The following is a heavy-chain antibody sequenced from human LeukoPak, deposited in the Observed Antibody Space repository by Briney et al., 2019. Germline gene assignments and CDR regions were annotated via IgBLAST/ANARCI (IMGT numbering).Heavy chain of an antibody. D-gene: IGHD3-10*01. Sequence: GGSLRLSCAASGFTFSSYAMSWVRQAPGKGLEWVSAISGSGGSTYYADSVKGRFTISRDDAKNSLSLQMNSLRAEDTAVYYCARSGIKMVRGLIIKSPYHMDVWGKRTTVTVSS. CDR2: ISGSGGST. J-gene: IGHJ6*03. CDR3: ARSGIKMVRGLIIKSPYHMDV. V-gene: IGHV3-23*01. CDR1: GFTFSSYA.